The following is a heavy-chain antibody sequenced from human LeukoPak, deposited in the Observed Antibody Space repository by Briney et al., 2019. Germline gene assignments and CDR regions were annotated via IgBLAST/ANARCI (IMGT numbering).Heavy chain of an antibody. CDR1: GFTFSSYA. J-gene: IGHJ4*02. CDR3: AKSIAVAGTNFDY. D-gene: IGHD6-19*01. Sequence: PGGSLGLSCAASGFTFSSYAMTWVRQAPGKGLEWVSAISGSGGSTYYADSVKGRFTISRDNSKNTLYLQMNSLRAEDTAVYYCAKSIAVAGTNFDYWGQGTLVTVSS. CDR2: ISGSGGST. V-gene: IGHV3-23*01.